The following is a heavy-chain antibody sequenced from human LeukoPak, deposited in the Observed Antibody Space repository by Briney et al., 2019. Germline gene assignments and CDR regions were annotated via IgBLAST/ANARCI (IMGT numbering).Heavy chain of an antibody. Sequence: PGGSLRLSCAASGFTFSSYSMNWVRQAPGKGLERVTVISYDGSNKYYADSVKGRFTISRDNSKNTLYLQMNSLRAEDTAVYYCTRDKYPGSGSYYIFDYWGQGTLVTVSS. CDR2: ISYDGSNK. CDR3: TRDKYPGSGSYYIFDY. V-gene: IGHV3-30*03. CDR1: GFTFSSYS. J-gene: IGHJ4*02. D-gene: IGHD1-26*01.